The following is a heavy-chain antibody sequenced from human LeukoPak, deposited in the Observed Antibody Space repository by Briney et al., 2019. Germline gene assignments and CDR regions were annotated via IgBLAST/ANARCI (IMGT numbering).Heavy chain of an antibody. CDR3: ATLNIGSSSGWYFRT. D-gene: IGHD6-19*01. CDR1: GGYISRYY. J-gene: IGHJ5*02. V-gene: IGHV4-4*07. Sequence: SETLSLTCTVSGGYISRYYWRWIRQPAGKGLEWVGRIYTSGSTNYNPSLKSRISMSVDTSKSQLSLRLSSVTAADTAVYFCATLNIGSSSGWYFRTWGQGSLVTVSS. CDR2: IYTSGST.